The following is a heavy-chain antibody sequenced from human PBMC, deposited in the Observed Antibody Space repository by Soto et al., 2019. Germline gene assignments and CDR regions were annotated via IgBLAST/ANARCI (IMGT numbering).Heavy chain of an antibody. J-gene: IGHJ4*02. CDR2: IYWDDDE. CDR3: AHSRNLITEDAQVGDFDY. V-gene: IGHV2-5*02. D-gene: IGHD3-10*01. Sequence: QITLKESGPTQVNPTQTLTLTCSFSGFSLNTDGEGVGWVRQPPGEALEWLALIYWDDDERYSPSLKTRLTITKDPSKNQVVLIMTNMDPVDRATYYCAHSRNLITEDAQVGDFDYWGQGTLVTVSS. CDR1: GFSLNTDGEG.